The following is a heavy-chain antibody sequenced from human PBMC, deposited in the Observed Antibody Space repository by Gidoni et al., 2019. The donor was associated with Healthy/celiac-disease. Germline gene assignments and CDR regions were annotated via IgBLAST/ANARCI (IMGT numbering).Heavy chain of an antibody. CDR2: ISAYNGNT. J-gene: IGHJ6*02. CDR1: GYTFTSYG. Sequence: QVQLVQSGAEVKKPGASVKVSCKASGYTFTSYGISWVRQAPGQGLEWMGWISAYNGNTNYAQKLQGRVTMTTDTSTSTAYMELRSLRSDDTAVYYCAREGDFWSGYYLHYYYGMDVWGQGTTVTVSS. V-gene: IGHV1-18*04. CDR3: AREGDFWSGYYLHYYYGMDV. D-gene: IGHD3-3*01.